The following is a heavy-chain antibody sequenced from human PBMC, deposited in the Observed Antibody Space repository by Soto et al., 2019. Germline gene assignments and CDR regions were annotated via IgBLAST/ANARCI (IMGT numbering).Heavy chain of an antibody. J-gene: IGHJ4*02. CDR2: IYYSGST. D-gene: IGHD1-1*01. Sequence: SETLSLTCTVSGGSLSSYYWSWIRQPPGKGLEWIGYIYYSGSTNYNPSLKSRVTISVDTSKNQFSLKLSSVTAADTAVYYCARAVRSFKYYFDYWGQGTLVTVSS. CDR3: ARAVRSFKYYFDY. CDR1: GGSLSSYY. V-gene: IGHV4-59*01.